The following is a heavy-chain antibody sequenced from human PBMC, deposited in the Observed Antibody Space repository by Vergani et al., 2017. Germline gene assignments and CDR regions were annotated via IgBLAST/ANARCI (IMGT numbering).Heavy chain of an antibody. CDR1: DSSILTKPY. V-gene: IGHV4-38-2*01. J-gene: IGHJ6*02. Sequence: QLQLQESGPGLVKPSETLTLTCDVSDSSILTKPYWGWFRQSPGKGLEWIGCIHHSGDTHYNSSLKSRVSISIVSSSKFSLSLTSVTAADTAIYYCARHRGSGGFFPSSYFYGMDVWGHGTTVTVSS. CDR2: IHHSGDT. D-gene: IGHD3-10*01. CDR3: ARHRGSGGFFPSSYFYGMDV.